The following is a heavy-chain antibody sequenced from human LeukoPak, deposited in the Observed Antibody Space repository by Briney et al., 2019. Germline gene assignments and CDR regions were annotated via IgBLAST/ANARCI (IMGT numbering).Heavy chain of an antibody. D-gene: IGHD5-24*01. J-gene: IGHJ6*03. V-gene: IGHV4-39*07. CDR3: ARDSREMATTHYYYYYMDV. CDR2: IYYSGST. Sequence: SETLSLTCTVSGGSISSSSYYWGWIRQPPGKGLEWIGSIYYSGSTYYNPSLKSRVTISVDTSKNQFSLKLSSATAADTAVYYCARDSREMATTHYYYYYMDVWGKGTTVTISS. CDR1: GGSISSSSYY.